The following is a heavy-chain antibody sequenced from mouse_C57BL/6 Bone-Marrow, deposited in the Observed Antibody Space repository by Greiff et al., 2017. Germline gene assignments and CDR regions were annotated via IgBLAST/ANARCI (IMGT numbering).Heavy chain of an antibody. Sequence: QVQLKQSGAELVKPGASVKVSCKASGYTFTSYWMHWVKQRPGQGLEWIGRIHPSDSDTNYNQKFKGKATLTVDKSSSTAYMQLSSLTSEDSAVYYCATFLYGAWFAYWGQGTLVTVSA. CDR3: ATFLYGAWFAY. D-gene: IGHD1-1*02. J-gene: IGHJ3*01. CDR1: GYTFTSYW. CDR2: IHPSDSDT. V-gene: IGHV1-74*01.